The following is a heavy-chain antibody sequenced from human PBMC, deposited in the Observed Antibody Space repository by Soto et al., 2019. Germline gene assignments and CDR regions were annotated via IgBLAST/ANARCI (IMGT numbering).Heavy chain of an antibody. J-gene: IGHJ4*02. V-gene: IGHV3-30-3*01. D-gene: IGHD6-19*01. CDR3: ARSPSSGWY. CDR1: GFTFSSYA. Sequence: QVQLVESGGGVVQPGRSLRLSCAASGFTFSSYAMHWVRQAPGKGLEWVAAISYDGSNKYYADSVKGRFTISRDNSKNTLYLQMNSLRAEDTAVYYCARSPSSGWYWGQGTLVTVSS. CDR2: ISYDGSNK.